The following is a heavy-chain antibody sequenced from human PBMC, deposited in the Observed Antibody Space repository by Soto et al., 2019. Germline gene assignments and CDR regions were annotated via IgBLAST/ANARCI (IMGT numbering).Heavy chain of an antibody. CDR2: ISGSGGST. CDR3: AKRTTGWYFDL. J-gene: IGHJ2*01. V-gene: IGHV3-23*01. CDR1: GFTFTSYA. Sequence: GGSLRLSCAASGFTFTSYAMNWVRQAPGKGLEWVSVISGSGGSTYYADSVKGRFTISRDNSKNTLYLQMNSLRAEDTAVYYCAKRTTGWYFDLWGRGTLVNVSS.